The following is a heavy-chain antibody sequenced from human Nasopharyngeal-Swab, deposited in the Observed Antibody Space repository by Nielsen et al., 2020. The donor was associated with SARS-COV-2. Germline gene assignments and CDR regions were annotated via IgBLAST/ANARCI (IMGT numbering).Heavy chain of an antibody. CDR2: IDHSGNS. Sequence: WIRQPPGKGLEWIGEIDHSGNSNYNSSLTRRVTVPLYPSKNHFSLHVTPLTAADSAVYYCARAGWHTPYVDSWGQGTRVTVSS. V-gene: IGHV4-34*01. CDR3: ARAGWHTPYVDS. J-gene: IGHJ5*01. D-gene: IGHD2-15*01.